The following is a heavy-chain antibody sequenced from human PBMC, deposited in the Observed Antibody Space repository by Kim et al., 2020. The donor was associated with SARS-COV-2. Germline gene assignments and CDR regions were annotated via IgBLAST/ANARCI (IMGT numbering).Heavy chain of an antibody. V-gene: IGHV3-21*01. CDR1: GFTFSIYD. J-gene: IGHJ4*02. D-gene: IGHD2-8*01. CDR3: ARDLAGRTSDY. CDR2: ISSSSTNI. Sequence: GGSLRLSCAASGFTFSIYDMNWVRQAPGQGLEWVSSISSSSTNIHYADSVRGRFTISKDNAKNSLYLQMNSLRAEDTAVYYCARDLAGRTSDYWGQGTLVRVSS.